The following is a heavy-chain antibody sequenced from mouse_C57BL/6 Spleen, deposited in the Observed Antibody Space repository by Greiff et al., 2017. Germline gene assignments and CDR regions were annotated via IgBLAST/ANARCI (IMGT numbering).Heavy chain of an antibody. J-gene: IGHJ3*01. D-gene: IGHD1-2*01. CDR3: ARRGYYGPWFAY. CDR2: FHPYNDDT. CDR1: GYTFTTYP. V-gene: IGHV1-47*01. Sequence: VTLMESGAELVKPGASVKMSCKASGYTFTTYPIEWMMQNHGKSLEWIGNFHPYNDDTKYNEKFKGKATLTVEKSSSTVYLELSRLTSDDSAVYYCARRGYYGPWFAYWGQGTLVTVSA.